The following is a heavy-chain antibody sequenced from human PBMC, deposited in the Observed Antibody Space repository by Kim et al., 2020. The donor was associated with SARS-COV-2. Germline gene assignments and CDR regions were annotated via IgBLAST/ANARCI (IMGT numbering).Heavy chain of an antibody. Sequence: SETLSLTCTVSGGSISSSSYYWGWIRQPPGKGLEWIGSIYYSGSTYYNPSLKSRVTISVDTSKNQFSLKLSSVTAADTAVYYCARHVVDEDIVVVPAAIQGYYFDYWGQGTLVTVSS. V-gene: IGHV4-39*01. J-gene: IGHJ4*02. CDR1: GGSISSSSYY. D-gene: IGHD2-2*02. CDR3: ARHVVDEDIVVVPAAIQGYYFDY. CDR2: IYYSGST.